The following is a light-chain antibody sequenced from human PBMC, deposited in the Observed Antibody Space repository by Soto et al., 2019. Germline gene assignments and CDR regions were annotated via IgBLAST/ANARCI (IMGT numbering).Light chain of an antibody. Sequence: QSVLTQPPSVSGAPGQRVTISCTGSSSNIGAGYDVHWYQQLPGTAPTLLISGNTDRPSGVPDRFSGSKSGTSASLAITGLQTEDEADYYCQSFDRSLTAWVFGGGTNVTVL. CDR2: GNT. CDR1: SSNIGAGYD. CDR3: QSFDRSLTAWV. V-gene: IGLV1-40*01. J-gene: IGLJ3*02.